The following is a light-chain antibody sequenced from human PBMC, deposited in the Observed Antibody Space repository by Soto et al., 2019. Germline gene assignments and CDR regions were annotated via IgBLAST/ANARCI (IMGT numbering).Light chain of an antibody. CDR2: DAT. J-gene: IGKJ5*01. CDR3: QQYEILPLT. Sequence: DIQMTQSKSSLSASVGDIVTISCQASQDINNYLNWYQQKPGKAPKLLIFDATNLETGVPSRFSGSGSRTHFSFTITSLQPDDFATYYCQQYEILPLTFGQGTRLQIK. CDR1: QDINNY. V-gene: IGKV1-33*01.